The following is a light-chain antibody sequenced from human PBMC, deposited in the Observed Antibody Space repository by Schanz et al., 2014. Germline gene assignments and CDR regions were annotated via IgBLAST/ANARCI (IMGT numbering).Light chain of an antibody. CDR1: SSDVGSYNL. CDR3: SSYTSSSTRV. J-gene: IGLJ3*02. Sequence: QSALTQPASVSGSPGQSITISCTGTSSDVGSYNLVSWFQQHPGKVPKLVIYDVSNRPSGISNRFSGSKSVNTASLTISGLQAEDEADYYCSSYTSSSTRVFGGGTKVTVL. CDR2: DVS. V-gene: IGLV2-14*02.